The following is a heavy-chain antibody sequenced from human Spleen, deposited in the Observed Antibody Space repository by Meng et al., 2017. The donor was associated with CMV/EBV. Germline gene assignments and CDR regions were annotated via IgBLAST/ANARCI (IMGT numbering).Heavy chain of an antibody. CDR2: ITGNGATI. J-gene: IGHJ6*02. CDR3: ARDEVSYCSSTSCYLGAVFYYGMDV. V-gene: IGHV3-48*04. D-gene: IGHD2-2*01. Sequence: GESLKISCAASGFTFSAYNINWVRQAPGKGLQWLSYITGNGATIHYEDSVKGRFTISRDNAKNSLYLQMNSLRAEDTAVYYCARDEVSYCSSTSCYLGAVFYYGMDVWGQGTTVTVSS. CDR1: GFTFSAYN.